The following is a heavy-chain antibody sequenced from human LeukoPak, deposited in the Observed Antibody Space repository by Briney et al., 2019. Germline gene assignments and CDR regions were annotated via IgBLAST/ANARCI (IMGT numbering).Heavy chain of an antibody. CDR2: ISYEGSNK. D-gene: IGHD3-16*02. J-gene: IGHJ4*02. Sequence: GGSLRLSCAASGFTFSSYGMHWVRQAPGKGLEWVAVISYEGSNKYYADSVKGRFTISRDNSKNTLYLQMNSLRAEDTAVYYCAKDQSDYVWGSYHPFDYWGQGTLVTVSS. CDR1: GFTFSSYG. CDR3: AKDQSDYVWGSYHPFDY. V-gene: IGHV3-30*18.